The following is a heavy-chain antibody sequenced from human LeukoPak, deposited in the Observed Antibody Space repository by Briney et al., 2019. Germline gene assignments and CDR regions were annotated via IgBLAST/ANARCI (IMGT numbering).Heavy chain of an antibody. CDR1: GITFSAHW. J-gene: IGHJ4*02. CDR2: IYSGGST. V-gene: IGHV3-66*01. D-gene: IGHD3-9*01. CDR3: ARTYYDILTGYYAFDY. Sequence: GGSLRLSCAASGITFSAHWMHWVRQAPGKGLEWVSVIYSGGSTYYADSVKGRFTISRDNSKNTLYLQMNSLRAEDTAVYYCARTYYDILTGYYAFDYWGQGTLVTVSS.